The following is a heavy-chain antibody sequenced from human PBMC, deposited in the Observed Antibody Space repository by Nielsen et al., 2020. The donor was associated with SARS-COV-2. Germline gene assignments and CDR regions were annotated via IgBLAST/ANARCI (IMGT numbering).Heavy chain of an antibody. D-gene: IGHD4-17*01. Sequence: WIRQPPGKGLEWVSSISSSSSYIYYADSVKGRFTISRDNAKNSLYLQMNSLRDEDTAVYYCARDKDYGDYFDWFDPWGQGTLVTVSS. V-gene: IGHV3-21*01. CDR2: ISSSSSYI. CDR3: ARDKDYGDYFDWFDP. J-gene: IGHJ5*02.